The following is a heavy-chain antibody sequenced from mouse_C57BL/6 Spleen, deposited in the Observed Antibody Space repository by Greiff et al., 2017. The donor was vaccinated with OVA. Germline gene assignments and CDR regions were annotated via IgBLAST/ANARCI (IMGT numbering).Heavy chain of an antibody. CDR2: INPNNGGT. J-gene: IGHJ1*03. Sequence: LVESGASVKMSCKASGYTFTDYNMHWVKQSHGKSLEWIGYINPNNGGTSYNQKFKGKATLTVNKSSSTAYMELRSLTSEDSAVYYCARSYGSSDWYFDVWGTGTTVTVSS. CDR1: GYTFTDYN. CDR3: ARSYGSSDWYFDV. D-gene: IGHD1-1*01. V-gene: IGHV1-22*01.